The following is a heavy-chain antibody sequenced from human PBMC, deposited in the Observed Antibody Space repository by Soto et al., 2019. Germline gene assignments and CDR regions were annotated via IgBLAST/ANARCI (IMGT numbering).Heavy chain of an antibody. V-gene: IGHV4-59*08. J-gene: IGHJ4*02. CDR3: ARYYCSGGSCYAYFDY. D-gene: IGHD2-15*01. CDR2: IYYSGST. CDR1: GGSISSYY. Sequence: PSETLSLTCTVSGGSISSYYWSWIRQPPGKGLEWIGYIYYSGSTNYNPSLKSRVTISVDTSKNQFSLKLSSVTAADTAMYYCARYYCSGGSCYAYFDYWGQGTLVTVSS.